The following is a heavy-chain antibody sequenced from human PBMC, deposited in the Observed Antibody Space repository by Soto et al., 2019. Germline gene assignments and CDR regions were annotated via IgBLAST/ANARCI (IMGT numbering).Heavy chain of an antibody. V-gene: IGHV3-49*01. Sequence: PGGSLRLSCTASGFTFGDYAMSWFRQAPGKGLEWVGFIRSKAYGGTTEYTASVKGRFTISRDDSKSIAYLQMNNLKTEDTAVYYCTRVNYLGYCSGGSCYGGDAFDIWGQGTMVTVSS. D-gene: IGHD2-15*01. CDR1: GFTFGDYA. CDR3: TRVNYLGYCSGGSCYGGDAFDI. J-gene: IGHJ3*02. CDR2: IRSKAYGGTT.